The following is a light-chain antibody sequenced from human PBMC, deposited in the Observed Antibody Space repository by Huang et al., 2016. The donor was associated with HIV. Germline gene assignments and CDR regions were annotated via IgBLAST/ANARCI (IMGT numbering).Light chain of an antibody. CDR1: QNINTN. J-gene: IGKJ1*01. V-gene: IGKV3-15*01. CDR2: AAS. CDR3: QQYNDWPRS. Sequence: EIVMTQSPGTLSVAPGERATLSCRASQNINTNLAWFQQKPGQAPSLLIYAASTRTADFPARFSVSGSRTEFTLTISSLQSEDIAVYYCQQYNDWPRSFGQGTKVEIK.